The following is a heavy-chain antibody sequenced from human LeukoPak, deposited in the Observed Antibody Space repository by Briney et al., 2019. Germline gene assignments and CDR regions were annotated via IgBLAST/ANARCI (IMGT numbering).Heavy chain of an antibody. CDR3: ARDAGATTGIDY. J-gene: IGHJ4*02. D-gene: IGHD1-26*01. CDR1: GGSISSYY. CDR2: IYYSGST. V-gene: IGHV4-59*01. Sequence: SSETLSLTCTVSGGSISSYYWSWIRQPPGKGLEWIGYIYYSGSTNYNPSLKSRVTISVDTSKNQFSLKLSSVTAADTAVYYCARDAGATTGIDYWGQGTLVTVSS.